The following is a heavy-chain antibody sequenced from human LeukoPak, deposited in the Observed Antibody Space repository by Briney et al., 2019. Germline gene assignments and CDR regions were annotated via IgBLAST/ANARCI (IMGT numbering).Heavy chain of an antibody. CDR2: INLSGGST. V-gene: IGHV1-46*01. D-gene: IGHD1-1*01. CDR3: ARGNPLGFTTN. J-gene: IGHJ4*02. Sequence: ASVKVSCKASGYTFTGYYMHWVRQAPGQGLEWMGIINLSGGSTSYAQKFQGRVTMTRNTSISTAYMELSSLRSEDTAVYYCARGNPLGFTTNWGQGTLVTVSS. CDR1: GYTFTGYY.